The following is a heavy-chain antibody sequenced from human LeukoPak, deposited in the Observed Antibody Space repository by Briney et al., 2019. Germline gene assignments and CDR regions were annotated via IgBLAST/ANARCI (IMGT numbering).Heavy chain of an antibody. CDR1: GYTFTSYD. V-gene: IGHV1-8*01. CDR3: ARGYRIVGATTMYYFDY. D-gene: IGHD1-26*01. CDR2: MNPNSGNT. Sequence: GASVKVSCKASGYTFTSYDINGVRQATGQGLEWMGWMNPNSGNTGYAQKFQGRVTMTRNTSISTAYMELSTLRSEDAAVYYSARGYRIVGATTMYYFDYWGQGTLVTVSS. J-gene: IGHJ4*02.